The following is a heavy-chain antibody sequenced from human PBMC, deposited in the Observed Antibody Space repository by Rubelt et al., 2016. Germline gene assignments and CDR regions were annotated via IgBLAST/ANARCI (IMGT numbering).Heavy chain of an antibody. J-gene: IGHJ4*02. CDR1: GGSISSYS. V-gene: IGHV4-59*12. Sequence: QVQLQESGPGLVKPSETLSLTCTVSGGSISSYSWSWIRQPPGKGLEWIGYISNSGSTSYNPSLKSRVTISLDTSKNQFSPKLSSVTDADTAVYYCARALFDYWGQGTLVTVSS. CDR3: ARALFDY. CDR2: ISNSGST.